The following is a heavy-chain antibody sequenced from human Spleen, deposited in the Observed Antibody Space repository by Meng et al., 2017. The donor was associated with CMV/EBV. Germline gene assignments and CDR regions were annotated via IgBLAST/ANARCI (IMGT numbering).Heavy chain of an antibody. J-gene: IGHJ6*02. CDR3: ARVSRHLYYYGMDV. V-gene: IGHV1-2*02. CDR2: INPKSGGT. CDR1: GYIFTGYY. Sequence: ASVKVSCKASGYIFTGYYMHWVRQAPGQGLEWMGWINPKSGGTNYAQKFQGRVTMTRDTSISTAYMELSRLRSDDTAVYYCARVSRHLYYYGMDVWGQGTTVTVSS.